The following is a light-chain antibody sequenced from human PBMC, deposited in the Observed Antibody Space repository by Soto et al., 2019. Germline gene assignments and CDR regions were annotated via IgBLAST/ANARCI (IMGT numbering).Light chain of an antibody. CDR1: SSDVGGYNY. CDR2: DVS. CDR3: SSYTHTNTLV. J-gene: IGLJ2*01. Sequence: QSALIQPASVSGSPGQSITISCTGTSSDVGGYNYVSWYQQHPDKAPQLMIYDVSNRPSGISDRFSGSKSGNTASLTVSGLQAEDEADYYCSSYTHTNTLVFGGGTTLTVL. V-gene: IGLV2-14*03.